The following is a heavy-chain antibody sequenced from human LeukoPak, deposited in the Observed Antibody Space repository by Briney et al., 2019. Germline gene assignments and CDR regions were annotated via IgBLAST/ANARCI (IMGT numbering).Heavy chain of an antibody. Sequence: PGGSLRLSCAASGFTFSSYWMSWVRQAPGKGLEWVSAISGSGGSTYYADSVKGRFTISRDNSKNTLYLQMNSLRAEDTAVYYCAKSVAYSSGWSPYYYGMDVWGQGTTVTVSS. CDR3: AKSVAYSSGWSPYYYGMDV. J-gene: IGHJ6*02. CDR2: ISGSGGST. CDR1: GFTFSSYW. V-gene: IGHV3-23*01. D-gene: IGHD6-19*01.